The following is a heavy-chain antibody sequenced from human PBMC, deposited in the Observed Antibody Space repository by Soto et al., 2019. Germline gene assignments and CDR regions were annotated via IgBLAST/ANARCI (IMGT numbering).Heavy chain of an antibody. CDR2: ISGSGGST. CDR1: GFTFSSYA. V-gene: IGHV3-23*01. D-gene: IGHD4-17*01. J-gene: IGHJ4*02. CDR3: AKSRSHTFLYFDY. Sequence: GGSLRLSCAASGFTFSSYAMSWVRQAPGKGLEWVSAISGSGGSTYYAGSVKGRFTISRDNSKNTLYLQMNSLRAEDTAVYYCAKSRSHTFLYFDYWGQGTLVTVSS.